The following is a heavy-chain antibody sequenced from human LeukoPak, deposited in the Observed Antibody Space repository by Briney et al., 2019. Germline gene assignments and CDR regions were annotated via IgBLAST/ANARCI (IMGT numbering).Heavy chain of an antibody. Sequence: ASVNVSCKPSGYTFTRYDIKRVRQATGHGLEWMGWMNPNSGNTGYAQKFQARVTMTRNTSISTAYMELSSLRSEDTAVYYCARGHGLLWFGESQFDYWGQGTLVTVSS. CDR1: GYTFTRYD. V-gene: IGHV1-8*01. J-gene: IGHJ4*02. CDR3: ARGHGLLWFGESQFDY. CDR2: MNPNSGNT. D-gene: IGHD3-10*01.